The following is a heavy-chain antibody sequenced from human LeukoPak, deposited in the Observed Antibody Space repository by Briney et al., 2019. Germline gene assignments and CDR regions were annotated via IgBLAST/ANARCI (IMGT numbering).Heavy chain of an antibody. CDR1: GFTFADYA. CDR2: IRGNAYGATT. CDR3: SRDNGVSGRRTHYDY. J-gene: IGHJ4*02. D-gene: IGHD5-12*01. V-gene: IGHV3-49*03. Sequence: PGGSLRLSCTTSGFTFADYAMSWFRQAPGKGLEWVGFIRGNAYGATTEYAASVKGSFIISRDDSNSMAYLQMNSLKIEDTAVYYCSRDNGVSGRRTHYDYWGQGTLVTVSS.